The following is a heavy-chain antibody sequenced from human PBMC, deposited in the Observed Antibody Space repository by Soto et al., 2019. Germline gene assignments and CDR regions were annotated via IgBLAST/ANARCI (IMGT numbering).Heavy chain of an antibody. CDR1: GYSFTSYW. V-gene: IGHV5-51*01. D-gene: IGHD2-21*01. J-gene: IGHJ6*02. Sequence: PGESLKISCKGSGYSFTSYWIAWVRQMPGKGLEWMGIIYPGDSETRYSPSFRGQVTISADKSISTAYLHWSSLKASDTAMYYCAIDSTMAYNYNGMDVWGQGTTVTVSS. CDR2: IYPGDSET. CDR3: AIDSTMAYNYNGMDV.